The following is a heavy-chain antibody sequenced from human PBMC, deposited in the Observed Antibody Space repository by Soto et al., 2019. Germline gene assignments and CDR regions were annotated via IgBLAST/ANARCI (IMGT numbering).Heavy chain of an antibody. J-gene: IGHJ6*02. V-gene: IGHV1-46*01. CDR3: ARDQRHYDILTGYYFYGMDV. CDR2: INPSSGST. D-gene: IGHD3-9*01. Sequence: ASVKVSCKASGYTFTDSYMHWVRQAPGQGLEWMGIINPSSGSTSFSQKFQDRVTMTRDTSTSTVYMELNSLRSDDTAVYYCARDQRHYDILTGYYFYGMDVWGQGTTVTVSS. CDR1: GYTFTDSY.